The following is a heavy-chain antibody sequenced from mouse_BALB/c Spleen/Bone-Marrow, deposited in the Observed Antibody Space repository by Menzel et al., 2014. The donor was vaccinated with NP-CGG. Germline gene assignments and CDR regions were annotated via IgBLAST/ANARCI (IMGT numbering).Heavy chain of an antibody. Sequence: EVQLQESGGGLVQPGGSRKLSCAPSGFTFGRFGMHWVRQAPEKGLEWVAYISSGSSSIYYSDTVRGRFTISRDNPMDTLFLQMTSLRSEDTAMYYCARGDYWGQGTILTVSS. J-gene: IGHJ2*01. V-gene: IGHV5-17*02. CDR3: ARGDY. CDR2: ISSGSSSI. CDR1: GFTFGRFG.